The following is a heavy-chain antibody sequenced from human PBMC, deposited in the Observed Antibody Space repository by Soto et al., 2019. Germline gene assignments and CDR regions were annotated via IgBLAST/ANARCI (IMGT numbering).Heavy chain of an antibody. V-gene: IGHV4-31*01. CDR2: IYYSGSN. CDR3: ARVGGSRSFLDN. D-gene: IGHD3-10*01. CDR1: GGSISSGGYY. Sequence: SETLSLTCTVSGGSISSGGYYWSWIRQHPGKGLEWIGYIYYSGSNYYNPSLKSQVTISVDTSKNQFSLKLSSVTAADTAVYYGARVGGSRSFLDNWGQGTLVTVSS. J-gene: IGHJ4*02.